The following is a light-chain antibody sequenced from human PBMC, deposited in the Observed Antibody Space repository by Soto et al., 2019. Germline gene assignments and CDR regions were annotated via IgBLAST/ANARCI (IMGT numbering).Light chain of an antibody. V-gene: IGKV1-39*01. J-gene: IGKJ1*01. CDR1: QSISSY. Sequence: DIQMTQSPSSLSASVGDRVTITCRASQSISSYLNWYQQKPGKAPKLLIYAASSLQSGVPSRFSGSGSGTDFTLTISSLQPEDFATYYCQQSYSTVGWTFGQGTKVDIK. CDR2: AAS. CDR3: QQSYSTVGWT.